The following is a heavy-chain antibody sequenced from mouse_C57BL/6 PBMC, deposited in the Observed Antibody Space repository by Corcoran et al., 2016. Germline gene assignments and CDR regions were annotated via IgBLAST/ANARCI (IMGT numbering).Heavy chain of an antibody. J-gene: IGHJ3*01. V-gene: IGHV1-80*01. CDR2: IYPGDGDT. Sequence: QVQLQQSGAELVKPGASVKISCKASGYTFSSYWMNGVKQRPGKGLEWIGQIYPGDGDTNYNGKFKGKATLTADKSSSIAYMQLSSLTSEDSAVYFCARGDYGSSWFAYWGQGTLVTVSA. CDR3: ARGDYGSSWFAY. D-gene: IGHD1-1*01. CDR1: GYTFSSYW.